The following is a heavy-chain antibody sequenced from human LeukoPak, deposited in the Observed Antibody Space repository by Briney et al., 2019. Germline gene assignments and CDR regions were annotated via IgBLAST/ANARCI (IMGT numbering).Heavy chain of an antibody. V-gene: IGHV1-2*02. Sequence: ASVKVSCKASGYTFTGYYMHWVRQAPGQGLEWRGWINPNSGGTNYAQKFQGRVTMTRDTSISTAYMELSRLRSDDTAVYYCARVYGQLINVVFDYWGQGTLVTVSS. CDR1: GYTFTGYY. CDR3: ARVYGQLINVVFDY. CDR2: INPNSGGT. J-gene: IGHJ4*02. D-gene: IGHD6-13*01.